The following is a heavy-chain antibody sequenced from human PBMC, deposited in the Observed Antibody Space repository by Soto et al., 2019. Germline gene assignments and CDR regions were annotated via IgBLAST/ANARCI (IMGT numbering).Heavy chain of an antibody. V-gene: IGHV1-3*01. CDR2: INAGKDNT. CDR3: ARDHIVGATKPTNGFGP. D-gene: IGHD1-26*01. Sequence: ASVKVSCKASGYTFTSYAMHWVRQAPGQRLEWIGWINAGKDNTKYSQKFQGRVTITRDTSASTAYMEQSSLRSEDTAVFYCARDHIVGATKPTNGFGPWGQGTLVTVA. J-gene: IGHJ5*02. CDR1: GYTFTSYA.